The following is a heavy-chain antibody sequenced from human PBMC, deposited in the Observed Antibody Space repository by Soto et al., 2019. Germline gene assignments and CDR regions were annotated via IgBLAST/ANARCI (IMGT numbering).Heavy chain of an antibody. D-gene: IGHD2-15*01. CDR1: GYTFTSYD. J-gene: IGHJ3*02. V-gene: IGHV1-8*01. CDR3: AREPESLVVAADAFDI. CDR2: MNPNSGNT. Sequence: ASVKVSCKASGYTFTSYDINWVRQATGQGLEWMGWMNPNSGNTGYAQKIQGRVTMTRNTSISTAYMELSSLRSEDTAVYYCAREPESLVVAADAFDIWGQGTMVTVSS.